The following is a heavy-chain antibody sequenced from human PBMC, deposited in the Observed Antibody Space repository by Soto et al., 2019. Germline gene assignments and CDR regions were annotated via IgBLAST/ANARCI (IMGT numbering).Heavy chain of an antibody. J-gene: IGHJ6*02. CDR2: IYHSGST. D-gene: IGHD3-3*01. CDR1: SGSISSSNW. Sequence: PSETLSLTCTVSSGSISSSNWWSWVRQPPGKGLEWIGEIYHSGSTNYNPSLKSRVTISVDKSKNQFSLKLSSVTAADTAVYYCARAEPTYYDFWSGYYNSPYYYGMDVWGQGTTVTVSS. V-gene: IGHV4-4*02. CDR3: ARAEPTYYDFWSGYYNSPYYYGMDV.